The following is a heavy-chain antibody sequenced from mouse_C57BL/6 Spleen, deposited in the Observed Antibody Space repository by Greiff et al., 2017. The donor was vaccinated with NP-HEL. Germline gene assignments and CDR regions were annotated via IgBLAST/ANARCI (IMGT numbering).Heavy chain of an antibody. CDR1: GYAFSSSW. J-gene: IGHJ4*01. V-gene: IGHV1-82*01. D-gene: IGHD1-1*01. CDR2: IYPGDGDT. CDR3: ARRSSYDYAMDY. Sequence: QVQLQQSGPELVKPGASVKISCKASGYAFSSSWMNWVKQRPGKGLEWIGRIYPGDGDTNYNGKFKGKATLTADKSSSTAYVQLSSLTSEDSAVYFCARRSSYDYAMDYWGQGTSVTVSS.